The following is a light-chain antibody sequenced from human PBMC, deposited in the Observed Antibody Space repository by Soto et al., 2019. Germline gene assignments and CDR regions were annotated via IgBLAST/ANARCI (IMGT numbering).Light chain of an antibody. J-gene: IGKJ4*01. Sequence: ELVLTQSPATLSLSPGARATLSCRASQSLSSYLAWYQQKPGQAPRLLIYDASNRATGIPARFSGSGSGTDFTLTISSLEPEDFAVYYCQQRSNWLTFGGGTKVDIK. CDR1: QSLSSY. V-gene: IGKV3-11*01. CDR3: QQRSNWLT. CDR2: DAS.